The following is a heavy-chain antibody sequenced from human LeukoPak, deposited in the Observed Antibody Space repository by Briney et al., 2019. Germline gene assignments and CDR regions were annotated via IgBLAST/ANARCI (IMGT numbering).Heavy chain of an antibody. J-gene: IGHJ2*01. CDR3: AREGSGSYPRWYFDL. CDR1: GFTFSSYA. CDR2: IYSGGST. D-gene: IGHD1-26*01. Sequence: GGSLRLSCAASGFTFSSYAMSWVRQAPGKGLEWVSVIYSGGSTYYADSVKGRFTISRDNSKNTLYLQMNSLRAEDTAVYYCAREGSGSYPRWYFDLWGRGTLVTVSS. V-gene: IGHV3-66*01.